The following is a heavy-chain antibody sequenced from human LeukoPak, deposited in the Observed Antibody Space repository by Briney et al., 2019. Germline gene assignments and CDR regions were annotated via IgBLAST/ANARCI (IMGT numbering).Heavy chain of an antibody. CDR3: ARSRRYGFDI. V-gene: IGHV3-7*01. J-gene: IGHJ3*02. CDR1: GFTFNSYW. CDR2: IKQDGSEK. Sequence: GGSLRLSCAASGFTFNSYWMSWVRQAPGKGLEWVANIKQDGSEKYYVDSVKGRFTISRDSAKNSLSLQMNSLRAEDTAVYYCARSRRYGFDIWGQGTMVTVSS.